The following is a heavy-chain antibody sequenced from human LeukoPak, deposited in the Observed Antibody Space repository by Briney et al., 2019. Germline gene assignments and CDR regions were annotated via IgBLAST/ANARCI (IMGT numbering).Heavy chain of an antibody. Sequence: PGGSLRLSCAASGFTFSSYAMSWVRQAPGKGLEWVSAISGSGGSRYYADSVKGRFTISRDNSKNTLYLQMNSLRAEDTAVYYCGKDALGGYSYGPPGDYWGQGTLVTVSS. D-gene: IGHD5-18*01. CDR1: GFTFSSYA. CDR3: GKDALGGYSYGPPGDY. V-gene: IGHV3-23*01. J-gene: IGHJ4*02. CDR2: ISGSGGSR.